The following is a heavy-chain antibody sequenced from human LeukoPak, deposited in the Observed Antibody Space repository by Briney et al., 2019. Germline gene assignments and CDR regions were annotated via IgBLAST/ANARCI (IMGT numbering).Heavy chain of an antibody. CDR2: IYTSGST. CDR1: GGSISSYY. D-gene: IGHD5-18*01. V-gene: IGHV4-4*09. J-gene: IGHJ5*02. CDR3: GRSTAMVTSGWFDP. Sequence: SETLSLTCTVSGGSISSYYWSWIRQPPGKGLEWIGYIYTSGSTNYNPSLKSRVTISVDTSKNQFSLKLSPVTAAATAVYYGGRSTAMVTSGWFDPWGKGTQVSVSS.